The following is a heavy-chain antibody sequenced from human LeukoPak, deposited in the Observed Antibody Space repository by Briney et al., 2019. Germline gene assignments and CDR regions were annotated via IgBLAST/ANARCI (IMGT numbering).Heavy chain of an antibody. CDR2: ISAYNGNT. Sequence: ASVKVSCKASGYTFTGYGISWVRQAPGQGLEWMGWISAYNGNTNYAQKLQGRVTMTTDTSTSTAYMELRSLRSDDTAVYYCARGFGDTAMVANYYMDVWGKGTTVTVSS. CDR3: ARGFGDTAMVANYYMDV. J-gene: IGHJ6*03. V-gene: IGHV1-18*01. CDR1: GYTFTGYG. D-gene: IGHD5-18*01.